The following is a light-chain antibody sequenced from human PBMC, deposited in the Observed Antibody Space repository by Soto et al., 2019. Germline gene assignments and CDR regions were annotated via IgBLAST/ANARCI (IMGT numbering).Light chain of an antibody. V-gene: IGKV1-39*01. CDR3: QQSYDHPVT. Sequence: DTQMTQSPSSLSASVGDRVSITCRASQSINTRLNWFQQKPGEVPKLLIYAASSLHTGVPSRFSGSGSGTDFPLTISSLQPEDFATYYCQQSYDHPVTFGQGTRLDIK. CDR2: AAS. J-gene: IGKJ5*01. CDR1: QSINTR.